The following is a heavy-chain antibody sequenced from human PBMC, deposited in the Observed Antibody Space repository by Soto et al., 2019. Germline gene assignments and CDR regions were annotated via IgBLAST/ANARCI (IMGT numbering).Heavy chain of an antibody. V-gene: IGHV3-33*01. CDR2: IWYDGSNK. CDR3: ARGGQDIVVVVASPPPPYGMDV. D-gene: IGHD2-15*01. CDR1: GFTFSSYG. J-gene: IGHJ6*02. Sequence: GGSLRLSCAASGFTFSSYGMHWVRQASGKGLEWVAVIWYDGSNKYYADSVKGRFTISRDNSKNTLYLQMNSLRAEDTAVYYCARGGQDIVVVVASPPPPYGMDVWGQGTTVTVSS.